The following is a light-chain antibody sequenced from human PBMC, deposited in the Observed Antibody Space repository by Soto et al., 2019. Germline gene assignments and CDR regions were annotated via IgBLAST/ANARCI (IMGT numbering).Light chain of an antibody. V-gene: IGKV3-11*01. J-gene: IGKJ4*01. Sequence: EIVLTQSPATLPLSPGERATLSCRASQSVRSYLAWYQQKPGQAPRLLIYDASNRATGIPARFSGSGSGTDFTLTISSREPEDFAVYYCQQRSDWPSLTFGGGTKVEIK. CDR3: QQRSDWPSLT. CDR2: DAS. CDR1: QSVRSY.